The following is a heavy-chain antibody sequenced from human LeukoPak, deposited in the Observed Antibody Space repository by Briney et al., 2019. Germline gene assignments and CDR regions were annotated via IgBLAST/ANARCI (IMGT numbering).Heavy chain of an antibody. Sequence: SESLSLTCTVSGGSISGYYWSWIRQPPGKGLEWIGYICYSGSTNYNPSLKSRVTISVDTSKNQFSLKLSSVSAADTAVYYCARDGGATAFFDYWGQGTLVTVSS. CDR1: GGSISGYY. J-gene: IGHJ4*02. CDR3: ARDGGATAFFDY. CDR2: ICYSGST. V-gene: IGHV4-59*01. D-gene: IGHD1-26*01.